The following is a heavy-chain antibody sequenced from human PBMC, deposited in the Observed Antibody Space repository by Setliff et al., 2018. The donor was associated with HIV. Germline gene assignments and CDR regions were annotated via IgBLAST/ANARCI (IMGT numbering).Heavy chain of an antibody. J-gene: IGHJ4*02. D-gene: IGHD1-26*01. CDR2: ISAYTANT. CDR3: ASVMVGATPLDY. CDR1: GYTILNYG. Sequence: ASVKVSCNASGYTILNYGITWVRQAPGQGIEWMGWISAYTANTNSAQNLQDRVTLTTDTSTSTAYMELRSLRSDDTAVYYCASVMVGATPLDYWGQGPLVTVSS. V-gene: IGHV1-18*01.